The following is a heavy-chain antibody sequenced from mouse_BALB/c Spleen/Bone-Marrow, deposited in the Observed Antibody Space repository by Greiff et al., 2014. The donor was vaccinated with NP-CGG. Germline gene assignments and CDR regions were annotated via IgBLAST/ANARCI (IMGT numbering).Heavy chain of an antibody. V-gene: IGHV1-69*02. D-gene: IGHD1-1*01. CDR3: TREGYYGSSYVDC. J-gene: IGHJ2*01. CDR1: GYTFTSYW. CDR2: IYPSDSYT. Sequence: QVQLQQPGAELVRPGASVKLSCKASGYTFTSYWINWVKQRPGQGLEWIGNIYPSDSYTNYNQKFKDKATLTVDKSSSAAYMQLSSPTSEDSAVYYCTREGYYGSSYVDCWGQGTTLTVSS.